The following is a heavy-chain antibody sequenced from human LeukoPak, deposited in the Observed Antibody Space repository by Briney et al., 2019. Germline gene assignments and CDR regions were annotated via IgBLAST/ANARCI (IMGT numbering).Heavy chain of an antibody. CDR3: AKDNYDFWSGSHSSPYYYYMDV. D-gene: IGHD3-3*01. CDR2: IRSKANSYAT. CDR1: GFTFSGSA. Sequence: GGSLRLSCAASGFTFSGSAMHWVRQASGKGLEWVGRIRSKANSYATAYAASVKGRFTISRDDSKNTAYLQMNSLRAEDTALYYCAKDNYDFWSGSHSSPYYYYMDVWGKGTTVTVSS. V-gene: IGHV3-73*01. J-gene: IGHJ6*03.